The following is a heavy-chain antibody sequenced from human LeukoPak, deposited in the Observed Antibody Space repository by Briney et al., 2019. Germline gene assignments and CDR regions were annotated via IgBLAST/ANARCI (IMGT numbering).Heavy chain of an antibody. J-gene: IGHJ1*01. CDR2: ISSSGSTI. CDR1: GFTFSSYE. D-gene: IGHD3-16*01. Sequence: GGSLRLSCAASGFTFSSYEMNWVRQAPGKGLEWVSYISSSGSTIYYADSVKGRFTISRDNAKNSLYLQMNSLRAEDTAVYYCARDKGVWGLTHWGHGTLVTVSS. V-gene: IGHV3-48*03. CDR3: ARDKGVWGLTH.